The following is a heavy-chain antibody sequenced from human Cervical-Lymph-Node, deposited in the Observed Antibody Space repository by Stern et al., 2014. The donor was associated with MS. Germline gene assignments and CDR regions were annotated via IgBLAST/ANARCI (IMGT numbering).Heavy chain of an antibody. V-gene: IGHV3-30*03. J-gene: IGHJ4*02. CDR2: ISFDGAKT. CDR3: ARGSDWYPLDY. Sequence: VQLVGSGGGVVQPGRSLRLSCSPSGFAFSTYGMHWVRQAPGKGLEWGALISFDGAKTYYADSVKGRFTISRDNPKNTLYLQMKSLRGEDTAVYYCARGSDWYPLDYWGQGTLVTVSS. CDR1: GFAFSTYG. D-gene: IGHD6-19*01.